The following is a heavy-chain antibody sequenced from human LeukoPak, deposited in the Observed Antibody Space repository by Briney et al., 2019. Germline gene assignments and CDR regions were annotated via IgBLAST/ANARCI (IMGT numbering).Heavy chain of an antibody. D-gene: IGHD6-13*01. V-gene: IGHV3-23*01. CDR1: GFTFSSYA. J-gene: IGHJ6*02. Sequence: GGSLRLSCAASGFTFSSYAMSWVRQAPGKGLEWVSAISGSGGSTYYADSVKGRFTISRDNSKNTLYLQMNSLRAEDTAVYYCAKERGHSSSWTLGMDVWGQGTTVTVSS. CDR2: ISGSGGST. CDR3: AKERGHSSSWTLGMDV.